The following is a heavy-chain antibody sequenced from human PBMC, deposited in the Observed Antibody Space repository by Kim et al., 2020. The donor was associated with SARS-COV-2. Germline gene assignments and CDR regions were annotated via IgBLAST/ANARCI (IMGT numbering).Heavy chain of an antibody. V-gene: IGHV3-7*03. J-gene: IGHJ6*01. CDR3: ATAASLGRRYAFYYGLDV. D-gene: IGHD1-1*01. Sequence: GGSLRLSCAASGLTFSSYWMTWVRQSPGKGLEWVANIKQDGSEKYYVDSVKGRFTISRDNAKNSLYLQMNSLRAEDTVLYYCATAASLGRRYAFYYGLDV. CDR1: GLTFSSYW. CDR2: IKQDGSEK.